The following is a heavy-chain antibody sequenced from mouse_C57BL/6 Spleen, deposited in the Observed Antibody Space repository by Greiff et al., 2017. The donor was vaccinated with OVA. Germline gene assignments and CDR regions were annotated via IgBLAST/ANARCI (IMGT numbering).Heavy chain of an antibody. V-gene: IGHV1-18*01. J-gene: IGHJ2*01. CDR1: GYTFTDYN. CDR3: ARATMVTKNYFDY. Sequence: EVQLQQSGPELVKPGASVKIPCKASGYTFTDYNMDWVKQSHGKSLEWIGDINPNNGGTIYNQKFKGKATLTVDKSSSTAYMELRSLTSEDTAVYYCARATMVTKNYFDYWGQGTTLTVSS. D-gene: IGHD2-2*01. CDR2: INPNNGGT.